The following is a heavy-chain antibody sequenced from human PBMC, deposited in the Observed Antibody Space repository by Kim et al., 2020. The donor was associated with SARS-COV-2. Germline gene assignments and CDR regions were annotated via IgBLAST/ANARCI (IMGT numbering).Heavy chain of an antibody. V-gene: IGHV1-2*02. Sequence: ASVKVSCKASGYTFTGYYMHWVRQAPGQGLEWMGWINPNSGGTNYAQKFQGRVTITRDTSISTAYMELSRLRSDDTAVYYCARDSKRVRITIFGVDPRPIAYWGQGTLVTVSS. CDR3: ARDSKRVRITIFGVDPRPIAY. J-gene: IGHJ4*02. CDR2: INPNSGGT. D-gene: IGHD3-3*01. CDR1: GYTFTGYY.